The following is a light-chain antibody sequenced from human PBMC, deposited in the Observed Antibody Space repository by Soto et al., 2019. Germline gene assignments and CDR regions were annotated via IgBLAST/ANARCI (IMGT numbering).Light chain of an antibody. V-gene: IGKV3-15*01. CDR2: GAS. J-gene: IGKJ5*01. CDR3: LHYNNRPR. Sequence: ETVMTQSRVRLSVSPVAGATLSYRSSQTINNNLAWYQQKPGQAPRLLIYGASRRATGVPARFSGSGSGTEFTLTISSLQSEEFAVYYCLHYNNRPRVGQGTRLEIK. CDR1: QTINNN.